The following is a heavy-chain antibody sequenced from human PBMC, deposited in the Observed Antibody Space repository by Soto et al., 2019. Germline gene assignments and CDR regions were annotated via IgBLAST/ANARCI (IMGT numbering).Heavy chain of an antibody. CDR3: TTNDY. CDR2: IKDRDYGGTA. J-gene: IGHJ4*02. Sequence: QLVESGGDLVTPGESLRLSCVASGFNFSDAWMTWVRQAPGKGLEWVGRIKDRDYGGTADYAASVKGRFTMSRDDSTNMLFLQMNSLKSEDTAVYYCTTNDYWGQGTRVTVSS. V-gene: IGHV3-15*01. CDR1: GFNFSDAW.